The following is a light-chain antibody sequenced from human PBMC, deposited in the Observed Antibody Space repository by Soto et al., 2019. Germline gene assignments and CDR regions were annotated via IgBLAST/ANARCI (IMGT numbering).Light chain of an antibody. CDR1: SSDVGSYNL. Sequence: QSVLTQPASVSGSPGQSITISCTGTSSDVGSYNLVSWYQQHPGKAPILMIYEGSKRPSWVSNRFSGSKSGNTASRTISGIQAEDEAAYYCCSDAGSSTLVFGGGTKLAVL. CDR3: CSDAGSSTLV. V-gene: IGLV2-23*01. CDR2: EGS. J-gene: IGLJ2*01.